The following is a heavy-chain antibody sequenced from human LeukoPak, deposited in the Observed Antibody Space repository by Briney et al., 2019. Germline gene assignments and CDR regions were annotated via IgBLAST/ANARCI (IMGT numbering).Heavy chain of an antibody. Sequence: GGSLRLSCAASGFTFSSYWMHWVRQAPGKGLVWVSRINSDGSSTSYADSVKGRFTISRDNAKNTLYLQMNSLRAEDTAVYYCARGRSSGGWQNQIDYWGQGTLVTVSS. V-gene: IGHV3-74*01. CDR1: GFTFSSYW. D-gene: IGHD6-19*01. CDR2: INSDGSST. J-gene: IGHJ4*02. CDR3: ARGRSSGGWQNQIDY.